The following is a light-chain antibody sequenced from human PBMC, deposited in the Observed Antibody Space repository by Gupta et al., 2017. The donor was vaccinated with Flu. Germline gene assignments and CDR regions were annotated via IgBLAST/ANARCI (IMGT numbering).Light chain of an antibody. CDR3: ISFTSDTTWV. J-gene: IGLJ3*02. CDR2: EVN. Sequence: SAVHQPASVSASPGPSITISCTGTSRDVGGHEYVSWYQQYSGKAPKLLIYEVNNRPSGVSNRCSASKCGNTASLTISGLQADDEADYYCISFTSDTTWVFGGGTRVTVL. V-gene: IGLV2-14*03. CDR1: SRDVGGHEY.